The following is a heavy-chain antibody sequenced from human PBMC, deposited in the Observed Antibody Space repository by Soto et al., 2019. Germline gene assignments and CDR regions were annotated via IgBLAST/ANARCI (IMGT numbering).Heavy chain of an antibody. CDR1: GFTFSSYS. V-gene: IGHV3-21*01. CDR2: ISSSSSYI. J-gene: IGHJ6*02. D-gene: IGHD3-3*01. Sequence: LRLSCAASGFTFSSYSMNWVRQAPGKGLEWVSSISSSSSYIYYADSVKGRFTISRDNAKNSLYLQMNSLRAEDTAVYYCARAPGYYDFWSGYYTDYYYYYGMDVWGQGTTVTVSS. CDR3: ARAPGYYDFWSGYYTDYYYYYGMDV.